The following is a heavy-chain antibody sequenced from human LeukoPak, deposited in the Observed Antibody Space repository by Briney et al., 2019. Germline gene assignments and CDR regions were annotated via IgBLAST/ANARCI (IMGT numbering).Heavy chain of an antibody. CDR3: ARGFSGSGSYYFDY. CDR2: INPNSGGT. D-gene: IGHD3-10*01. CDR1: GYTFTGYY. V-gene: IGHV1-2*06. Sequence: GASVKVSCKAAGYTFTGYYMFWVRQAPGQGLEWMGRINPNSGGTNYAQKFQGRVTMTRDTSISTAYMELSRLRSDDTAVYYCARGFSGSGSYYFDYWGQGTLVTVSS. J-gene: IGHJ4*02.